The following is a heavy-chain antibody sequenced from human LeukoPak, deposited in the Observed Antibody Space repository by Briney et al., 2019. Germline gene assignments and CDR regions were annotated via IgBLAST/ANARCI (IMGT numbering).Heavy chain of an antibody. CDR1: GFTVGSSS. CDR3: VRTRDYCFDY. CDR2: LQNIGST. J-gene: IGHJ4*02. D-gene: IGHD2-15*01. Sequence: GGSLRLPCAASGFTVGSSSMSWVRQAPGKGLEWISFLQNIGSTYYADSVKGRFIISRDNSKNTLYLQMNSLRAEDTAVYYCVRTRDYCFDYCGQGSPWTVSS. V-gene: IGHV3-66*01.